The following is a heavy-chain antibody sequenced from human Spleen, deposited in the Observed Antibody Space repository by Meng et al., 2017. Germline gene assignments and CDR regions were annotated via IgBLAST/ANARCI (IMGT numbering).Heavy chain of an antibody. J-gene: IGHJ4*02. CDR1: GFSLSTSGVG. CDR2: IYWNDDK. D-gene: IGHD6-13*01. V-gene: IGHV2-5*01. CDR3: AHPSEYSSSWYSRGGRTYFDY. Sequence: SGPTLVKPTQTLTLTCTFSGFSLSTSGVGVGWIRQPPGKALEWLALIYWNDDKRYSPSLKSRLTITKDTSKNQVVLTMTNMDPVDTATYYCAHPSEYSSSWYSRGGRTYFDYWGQGTLVTVSS.